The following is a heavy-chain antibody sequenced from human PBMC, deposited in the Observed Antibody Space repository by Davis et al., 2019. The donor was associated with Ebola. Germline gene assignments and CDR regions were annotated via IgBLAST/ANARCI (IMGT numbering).Heavy chain of an antibody. CDR1: GFTFSSYW. J-gene: IGHJ5*02. Sequence: GESLKISCAASGFTFSSYWMSWVRQAPGKGLEWVANIKQDGSEKYYVDSVKGRFTISRDNAKNSLYLQMNSLRAEDTAVYYCARGRHGENWFDPWGQGTLVTVSS. D-gene: IGHD3-10*01. CDR3: ARGRHGENWFDP. CDR2: IKQDGSEK. V-gene: IGHV3-7*01.